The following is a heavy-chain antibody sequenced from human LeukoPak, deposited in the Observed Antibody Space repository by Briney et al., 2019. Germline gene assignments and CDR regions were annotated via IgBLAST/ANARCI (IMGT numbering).Heavy chain of an antibody. CDR1: GGTFNSYA. J-gene: IGHJ3*02. V-gene: IGHV1-69*05. D-gene: IGHD5-24*01. CDR3: ARRGFGGGDGLLDI. CDR2: VIPNFGTP. Sequence: VASVKVSCKAAGGTFNSYAISWVRQAPGQGLEWMGGVIPNFGTPNYAPNFQGRVVFTTDESTTTAYMDLSNLRSDDTAVYYCARRGFGGGDGLLDIWGQGTLVVVS.